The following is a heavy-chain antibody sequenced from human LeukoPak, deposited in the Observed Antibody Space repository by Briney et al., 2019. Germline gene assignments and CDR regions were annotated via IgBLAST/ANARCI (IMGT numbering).Heavy chain of an antibody. J-gene: IGHJ3*02. CDR3: ARGGGAFDI. Sequence: STTLSLTCAISGDSVSSNSTAWNWSRQSRSRGLEWLGRTYYRSKWFSDYAVSVKSRLTINPDTSKNQFSLQLNSVTPEDTAVYYCARGGGAFDIWGQGAMVADSS. V-gene: IGHV6-1*01. CDR1: GDSVSSNSTA. CDR2: TYYRSKWFS.